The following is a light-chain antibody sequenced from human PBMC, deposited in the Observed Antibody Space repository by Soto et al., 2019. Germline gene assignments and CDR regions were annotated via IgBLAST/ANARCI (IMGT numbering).Light chain of an antibody. Sequence: QTVVTQEPSLTVSPGGTVTLTCASSTGAVTSGYYPNWLQQKPGQPPRALIYRTSNKHSKTPARFSGSLLGGKAALTLSGAQPEDEAQYYCLLFSGGAQPWVFGGGTKLTVL. CDR3: LLFSGGAQPWV. V-gene: IGLV7-43*01. CDR1: TGAVTSGYY. CDR2: RTS. J-gene: IGLJ3*02.